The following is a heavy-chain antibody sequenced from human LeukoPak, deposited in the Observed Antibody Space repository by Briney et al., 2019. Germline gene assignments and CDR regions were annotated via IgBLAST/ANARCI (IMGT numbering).Heavy chain of an antibody. CDR2: IIPIFGTA. J-gene: IGHJ4*02. CDR1: GGTFSSYA. CDR3: ASIAVAGRFDY. Sequence: SVKVSCKASGGTFSSYAISWVRQAPGQGLEWMGGIIPIFGTANYAQKFQGRVTITADDSTSTAYMELSSLRSEDTAVYYCASIAVAGRFDYWGQGTLVTVSS. V-gene: IGHV1-69*13. D-gene: IGHD6-19*01.